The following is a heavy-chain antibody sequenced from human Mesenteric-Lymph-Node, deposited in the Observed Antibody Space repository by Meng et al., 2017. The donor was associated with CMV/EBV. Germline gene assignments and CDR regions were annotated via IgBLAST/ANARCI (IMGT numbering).Heavy chain of an antibody. Sequence: GESLKISCAASGFTFSNYWMSWVRQAPGKGLEWVANIRQDGSEKYYVDSVRGRFTISRDNAKSSLDLQMNSLRAEDTALYYCARKGCSGANCYSDYWGQGTLVTVSS. CDR1: GFTFSNYW. V-gene: IGHV3-7*01. J-gene: IGHJ4*02. D-gene: IGHD2-15*01. CDR2: IRQDGSEK. CDR3: ARKGCSGANCYSDY.